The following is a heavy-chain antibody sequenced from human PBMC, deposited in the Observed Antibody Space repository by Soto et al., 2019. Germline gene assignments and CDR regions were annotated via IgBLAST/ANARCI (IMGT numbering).Heavy chain of an antibody. Sequence: QLVQSGAEVKKPGASVKVSFKSSGYSFTSYVINWVRKATGQGLEWMGWMNPNSGNTGYAQKFQGRVTMTRNTSISTAYMELSSMRSEDTAVYYCARERKGMDVWGQGTTVTVSS. V-gene: IGHV1-8*01. CDR3: ARERKGMDV. J-gene: IGHJ6*02. CDR2: MNPNSGNT. CDR1: GYSFTSYV.